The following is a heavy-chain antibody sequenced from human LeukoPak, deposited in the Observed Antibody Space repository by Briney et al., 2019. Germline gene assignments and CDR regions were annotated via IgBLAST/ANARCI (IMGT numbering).Heavy chain of an antibody. CDR2: INPSGGST. CDR3: ARGRREGATSPPYFDY. Sequence: GASVKVSCKASGYTFTGYYMHWVRQAPGQGLEWMGIINPSGGSTSYAQKFQGRVTMTRDMSTSTVYMELSSLRSEDTAVYYCARGRREGATSPPYFDYWGQGTLVTVSS. V-gene: IGHV1-46*01. CDR1: GYTFTGYY. D-gene: IGHD1-26*01. J-gene: IGHJ4*02.